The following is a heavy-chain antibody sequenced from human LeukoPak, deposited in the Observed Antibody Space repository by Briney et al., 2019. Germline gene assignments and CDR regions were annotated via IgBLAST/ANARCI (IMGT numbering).Heavy chain of an antibody. V-gene: IGHV4-34*01. CDR2: INHSGST. J-gene: IGHJ4*02. CDR1: GGSFSGYY. CDR3: ARGPMITFGGVIGNFDY. Sequence: PSETLSLTCAVYGGSFSGYYWSWIRQPPGKGLEWIGEINHSGSTNYYPSLKSRVTISVDTSKNQFSLKLSSVTAADTAVYYCARGPMITFGGVIGNFDYWGQGTLVTVSS. D-gene: IGHD3-16*02.